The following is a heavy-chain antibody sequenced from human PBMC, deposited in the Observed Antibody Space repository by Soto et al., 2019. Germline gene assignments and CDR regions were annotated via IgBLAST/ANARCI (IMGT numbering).Heavy chain of an antibody. V-gene: IGHV4-34*02. J-gene: IGHJ6*03. CDR1: GGPFSGFY. CDR2: ISPSGNT. Sequence: QVQLQQWGAGLLKPSETLSLTCAVYGGPFSGFYWSWCRQPPGKGREWIGDISPSGNTNYSPSLKSRVILSVDTSKNQFSMRLTSVTAAYTAVYFCARVVRASTPTSYSHFYHYMAIWGKGTTVTVSS. CDR3: ARVVRASTPTSYSHFYHYMAI. D-gene: IGHD2-21*01.